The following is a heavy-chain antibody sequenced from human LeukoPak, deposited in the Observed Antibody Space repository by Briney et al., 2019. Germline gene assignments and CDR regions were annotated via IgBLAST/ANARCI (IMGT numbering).Heavy chain of an antibody. CDR1: GGSISNYY. CDR2: IYHSGIT. J-gene: IGHJ4*02. CDR3: ARNADDSSSYPYFDY. D-gene: IGHD3-22*01. Sequence: PSETPSLTCTVSGGSISNYYWSWIRQPPGKELEWIGYIYHSGITNHNPSLKSRVTISVATSKDQFSLKLSSVTAADTAVYYCARNADDSSSYPYFDYWGQGTLVTVSS. V-gene: IGHV4-59*01.